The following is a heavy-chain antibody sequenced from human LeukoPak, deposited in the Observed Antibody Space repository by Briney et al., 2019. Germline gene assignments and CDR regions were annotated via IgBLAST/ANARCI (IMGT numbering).Heavy chain of an antibody. CDR2: ISSSSSYI. D-gene: IGHD2-2*01. J-gene: IGHJ4*02. Sequence: GGSLRLSCTASGFTFSSYSMNWVRQAPGKGLEWVSSISSSSSYIYYADSVKGRFTISRDSAKNSLYLQMNSLRAEDTAVYYCAGRSYCSSTSCPIDYWGQGTLVTVSS. CDR3: AGRSYCSSTSCPIDY. CDR1: GFTFSSYS. V-gene: IGHV3-21*01.